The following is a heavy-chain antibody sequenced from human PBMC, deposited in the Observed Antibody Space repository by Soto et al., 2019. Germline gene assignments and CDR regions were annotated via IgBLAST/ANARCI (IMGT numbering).Heavy chain of an antibody. V-gene: IGHV1-69*12. D-gene: IGHD1-1*01. CDR3: ARDNDRPQLGGNYYYILDV. CDR2: IMPIFRTP. Sequence: QVQLEQSGAEVKKPGSSVKLSCKASGGTFRNSAISWVRQAPGQGLEWMGGIMPIFRTPDYAQKFLGRVTITADESTNTAYMELSGLRSDDTAVYYCARDNDRPQLGGNYYYILDVWGHGTTVTVSS. J-gene: IGHJ6*02. CDR1: GGTFRNSA.